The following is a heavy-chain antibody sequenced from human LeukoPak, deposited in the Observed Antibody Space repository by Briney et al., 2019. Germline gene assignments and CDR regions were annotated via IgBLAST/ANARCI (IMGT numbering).Heavy chain of an antibody. V-gene: IGHV4-39*01. CDR2: IYYSGST. J-gene: IGHJ3*02. Sequence: SETLSLTCTVSVGSISSSSYYWGWIREPPGKGLGWIGSIYYSGSTYYNPSLKSRVTISVDTSKNQFSLKLSSVTAADTAVYYCARQTLRLTDAFDIWGQGTMVTVSS. CDR3: ARQTLRLTDAFDI. D-gene: IGHD4/OR15-4a*01. CDR1: VGSISSSSYY.